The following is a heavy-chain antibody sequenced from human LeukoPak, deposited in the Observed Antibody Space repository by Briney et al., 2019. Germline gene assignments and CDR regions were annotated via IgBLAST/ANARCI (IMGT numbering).Heavy chain of an antibody. J-gene: IGHJ3*02. D-gene: IGHD6-19*01. V-gene: IGHV3-7*01. CDR1: GFTFSSYW. CDR3: ARHLRYSSGWYKDAFDI. CDR2: IKQDGSEK. Sequence: GGSLRLSCAASGFTFSSYWMSWVRQAPGKGLEWVANIKQDGSEKYYVDSVKGRFTISRDNAKNSLYLQMNSLRAEDTAVYYCARHLRYSSGWYKDAFDIWGQGTMVTVSS.